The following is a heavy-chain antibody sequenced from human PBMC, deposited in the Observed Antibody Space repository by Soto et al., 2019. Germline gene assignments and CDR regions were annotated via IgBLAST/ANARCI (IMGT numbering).Heavy chain of an antibody. CDR2: IKNKFEGATT. CDR3: APDWHFDY. J-gene: IGHJ4*02. V-gene: IGHV3-15*01. CDR1: GFIFSSHY. Sequence: PGGSLRLSCAASGFIFSSHYMTWVRQAPGKGLEWVGRIKNKFEGATTDYAAPVKGRFTISRDDSKNMLYLQMSSLITDDTAVYYCAPDWHFDYWGQGTLVTVSS.